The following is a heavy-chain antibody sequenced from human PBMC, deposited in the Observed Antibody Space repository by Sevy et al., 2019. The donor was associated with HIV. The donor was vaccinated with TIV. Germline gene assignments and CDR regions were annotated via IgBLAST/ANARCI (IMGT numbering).Heavy chain of an antibody. CDR1: GFTFSSYA. J-gene: IGHJ4*02. CDR2: ISGSGGST. CDR3: AKDLGSSSWAYFDY. Sequence: GGSLRLSCAASGFTFSSYAMSWVRQAPGKGLEWVSAISGSGGSTYYADSVKGRFTISSDNSKNTLYLQMNSLRAEDTAVYYCAKDLGSSSWAYFDYWGQGTLVTVSS. D-gene: IGHD6-13*01. V-gene: IGHV3-23*01.